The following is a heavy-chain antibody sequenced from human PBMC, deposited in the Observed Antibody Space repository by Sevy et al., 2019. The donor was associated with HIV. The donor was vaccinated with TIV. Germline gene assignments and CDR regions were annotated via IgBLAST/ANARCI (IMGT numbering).Heavy chain of an antibody. V-gene: IGHV3-53*01. CDR2: IYSGGST. D-gene: IGHD3-22*01. CDR3: AREGSGYIFDY. Sequence: GGSLRLSCAASGFTVSSNYMSRVRQAPRKGLEWVSVIYSGGSTYYADSVKGRFTISRDNSKNTLYLQMNSLRAEDTAVYYCAREGSGYIFDYWGQGTLVTVSS. J-gene: IGHJ4*02. CDR1: GFTVSSNY.